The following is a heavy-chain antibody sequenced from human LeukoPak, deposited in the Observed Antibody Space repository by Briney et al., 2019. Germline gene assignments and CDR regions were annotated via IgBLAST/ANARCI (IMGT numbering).Heavy chain of an antibody. Sequence: GGSLRLSCAASGFTFSSYSMTWVSQAPGKGLEWVSYISSSSSTIYYADSVKGRFTISRDNAKNSLYLQMNSLRDEDTAVYYCARDLSEWELPSEDYWGQGTLVTVSS. CDR3: ARDLSEWELPSEDY. CDR2: ISSSSSTI. D-gene: IGHD1-26*01. CDR1: GFTFSSYS. V-gene: IGHV3-48*02. J-gene: IGHJ4*02.